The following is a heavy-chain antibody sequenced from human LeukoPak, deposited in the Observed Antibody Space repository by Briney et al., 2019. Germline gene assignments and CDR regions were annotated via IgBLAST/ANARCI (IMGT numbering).Heavy chain of an antibody. D-gene: IGHD3-10*01. CDR2: IYTSGTI. CDR3: ARDSGTTGEVKFDP. J-gene: IGHJ5*02. Sequence: SETLSLTCTVSGGSISSYYWSWIRQPAGRALEWIGRIYTSGTITYNPSLKSRVTMSVDTSKNQFSLKLSSVTAADTAVYYCARDSGTTGEVKFDPWGQGTLVTVSS. CDR1: GGSISSYY. V-gene: IGHV4-4*07.